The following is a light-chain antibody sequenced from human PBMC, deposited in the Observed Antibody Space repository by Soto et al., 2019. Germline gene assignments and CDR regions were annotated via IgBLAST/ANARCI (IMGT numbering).Light chain of an antibody. CDR3: QQFTTYSYT. V-gene: IGKV1-5*01. CDR1: QSVSNW. Sequence: DIQMTQSPSTLSASVGDRVTITCRASQSVSNWLAWYQQKPGKAPKLLIYDASSLESGVPSRFSGSGFGTEFTVTISSLQPEDFATYYCQQFTTYSYTFGQGTRVEIK. CDR2: DAS. J-gene: IGKJ2*01.